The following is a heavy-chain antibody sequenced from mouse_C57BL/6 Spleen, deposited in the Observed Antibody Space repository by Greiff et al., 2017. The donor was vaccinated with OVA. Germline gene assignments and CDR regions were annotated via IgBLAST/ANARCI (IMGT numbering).Heavy chain of an antibody. D-gene: IGHD2-4*01. CDR1: GYSITSGYY. Sequence: EVHLVESGPGLVKPSQSLSLTCSVTGYSITSGYYWNWIRQFPGNKLEWMGYISYDGSNNYNPSLKNRISITRDTSKNQFFLKLNSVTTEDTATYYCARGHYNLYYFDYWGQGTTLTVSS. V-gene: IGHV3-6*01. CDR3: ARGHYNLYYFDY. J-gene: IGHJ2*01. CDR2: ISYDGSN.